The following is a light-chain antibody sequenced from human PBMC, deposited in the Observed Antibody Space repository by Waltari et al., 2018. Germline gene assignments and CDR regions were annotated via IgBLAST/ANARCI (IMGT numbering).Light chain of an antibody. V-gene: IGKV1-5*03. CDR2: TAS. J-gene: IGKJ1*01. Sequence: DIQMTQTPSTPSASVGARVTITSRASQTIYNWLAWYQQKPGTAPKLLIYTASTFASGVPSWFSGSGAGTEFTLTISSLQPDDFASYSCQQYSSSPWTFGQGTKVEVK. CDR1: QTIYNW. CDR3: QQYSSSPWT.